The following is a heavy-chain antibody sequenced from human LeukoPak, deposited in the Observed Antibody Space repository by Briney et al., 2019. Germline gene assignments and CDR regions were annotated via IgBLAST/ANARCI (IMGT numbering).Heavy chain of an antibody. J-gene: IGHJ4*02. CDR3: ASLAVAGLSEGY. CDR1: GGSISSDSYY. Sequence: SETLSLTCTVSGGSISSDSYYWAWIRQPPGKGLEWIASIYCSGSTYYNPSLKSRVTISVDTSRNQFSLKLSSVTAADTAVYYCASLAVAGLSEGYWGQGTLVIVSS. V-gene: IGHV4-39*01. CDR2: IYCSGST. D-gene: IGHD6-19*01.